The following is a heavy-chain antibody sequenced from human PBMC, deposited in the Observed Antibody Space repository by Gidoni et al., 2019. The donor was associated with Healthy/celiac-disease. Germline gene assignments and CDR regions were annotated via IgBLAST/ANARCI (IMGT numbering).Heavy chain of an antibody. D-gene: IGHD6-13*01. V-gene: IGHV1-69*01. CDR1: GGTFSSYA. Sequence: QVQLVQSGAEVKKPGSSVKVACKAAGGTFSSYAISWGRQAPGQGLEWMGGIIPIFGTANYAKKFQGRVTITADESTRTAYMELSSLRSEDTAVYYCAFSAAAVTMDVWGQGTTVTVSS. CDR3: AFSAAAVTMDV. CDR2: IIPIFGTA. J-gene: IGHJ6*02.